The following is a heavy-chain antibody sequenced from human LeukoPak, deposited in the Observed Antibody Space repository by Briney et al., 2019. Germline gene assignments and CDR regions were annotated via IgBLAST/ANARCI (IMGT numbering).Heavy chain of an antibody. Sequence: PGGSLRLSCSASGFILTTYTMYWVGQAPGKGRENVSVINGDGRTTYYADSVKGRFTISRDNSKNTLYLQMSSLRAEDTAVYYCVGDQVDNTGYLRWGQGTRVTVSS. CDR2: INGDGRTT. CDR1: GFILTTYT. J-gene: IGHJ4*02. V-gene: IGHV3-64D*06. CDR3: VGDQVDNTGYLR. D-gene: IGHD3-22*01.